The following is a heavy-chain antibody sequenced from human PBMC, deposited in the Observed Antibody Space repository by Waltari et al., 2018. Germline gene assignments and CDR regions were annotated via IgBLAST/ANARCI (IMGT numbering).Heavy chain of an antibody. CDR1: GGSISSYY. V-gene: IGHV4-4*07. Sequence: GGSISSYYWSWIRQPAGKGLEWIGRIYTSGSTNYNPSLKSRVTMSVDTSKNQFSLKLSSVTAADTAVYYCARVAYSSGWLDYWGQGTLVTVSS. J-gene: IGHJ4*02. CDR2: IYTSGST. D-gene: IGHD6-19*01. CDR3: ARVAYSSGWLDY.